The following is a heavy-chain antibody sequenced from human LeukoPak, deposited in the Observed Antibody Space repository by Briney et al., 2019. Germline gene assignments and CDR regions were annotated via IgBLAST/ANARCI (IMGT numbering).Heavy chain of an antibody. J-gene: IGHJ4*02. Sequence: GGSLRLSCAASGFTFSSYWMHWVRHAPGKGLVWVSRINTDGSSTSYADSVKGRFTISRDNSKNTLYLQMNSLRAEDTAVYYCAKDLLSDFWSGYYWGGVDYWGQGTLVTVSS. CDR2: INTDGSST. CDR1: GFTFSSYW. D-gene: IGHD3-3*01. V-gene: IGHV3-74*01. CDR3: AKDLLSDFWSGYYWGGVDY.